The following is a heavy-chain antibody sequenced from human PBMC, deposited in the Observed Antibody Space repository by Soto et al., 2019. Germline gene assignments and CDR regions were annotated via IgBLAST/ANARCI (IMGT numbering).Heavy chain of an antibody. CDR3: ARGYNGMDV. Sequence: EVQLVESGGGLVQPGGSLRLSCAASGLTVSTTYISWVRQAPGKGLEWVSVIYADGRTFYADSVKGRFTISRDNSRDTLYLQMNSLRAEDTAVYYCARGYNGMDVWGQGTTVTVSS. J-gene: IGHJ6*02. V-gene: IGHV3-66*01. CDR2: IYADGRT. CDR1: GLTVSTTY. D-gene: IGHD2-2*02.